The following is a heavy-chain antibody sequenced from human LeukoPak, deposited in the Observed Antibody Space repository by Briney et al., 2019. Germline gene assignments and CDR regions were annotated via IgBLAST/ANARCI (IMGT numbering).Heavy chain of an antibody. CDR2: IRYDGSNK. J-gene: IGHJ4*02. D-gene: IGHD3-9*01. CDR1: GFTFSSYA. Sequence: GGSLRLSCAASGFTFSSYAMSWVRQAPGKGLEWVAFIRYDGSNKYYADSVKGRFTISRDNSKNTLYLQMNSLRAEDTAVYYCATAPYYDILTGSQTDYWGQGTLVTVSS. V-gene: IGHV3-30*02. CDR3: ATAPYYDILTGSQTDY.